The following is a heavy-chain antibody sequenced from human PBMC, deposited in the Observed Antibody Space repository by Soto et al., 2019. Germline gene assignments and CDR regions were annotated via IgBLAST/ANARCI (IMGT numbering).Heavy chain of an antibody. CDR3: ARDPSSKLVAYYYGMDV. CDR2: INAGNGNT. V-gene: IGHV1-3*01. Sequence: ASVKVSCKASGYTFTSYAMHWVRQAPGQRLEWMGWINAGNGNTKYSQKFQGRVTITRDTSASTAYMELSSLRSEDTAVYYCARDPSSKLVAYYYGMDVWGQGTTVTVSS. J-gene: IGHJ6*02. CDR1: GYTFTSYA. D-gene: IGHD6-6*01.